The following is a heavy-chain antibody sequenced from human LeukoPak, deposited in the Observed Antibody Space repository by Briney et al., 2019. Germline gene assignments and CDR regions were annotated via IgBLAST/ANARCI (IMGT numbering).Heavy chain of an antibody. CDR2: IKQDGSEK. CDR1: GFTFSSYW. V-gene: IGHV3-7*01. CDR3: ARAGNYYGSGSYHGP. Sequence: GGSLRLYCAASGFTFSSYWMSWVRHAPGKGLERVANIKQDGSEKYYVDSVKGRFTISRDNAKNSLYLQMNSLRAEDTAVYYCARAGNYYGSGSYHGPWGQGTMVTVSS. D-gene: IGHD3-10*01. J-gene: IGHJ3*01.